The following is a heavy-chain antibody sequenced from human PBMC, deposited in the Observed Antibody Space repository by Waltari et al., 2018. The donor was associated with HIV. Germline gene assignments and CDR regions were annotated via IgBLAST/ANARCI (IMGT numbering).Heavy chain of an antibody. J-gene: IGHJ4*02. Sequence: QVQLVQSGAEVKKPGSSVKVSCKASGGTFSSYAISWVRQAPGQGLEWMGGSIPIFGTAKYAQKCQGRVTITADESASAAYRELSSLRSEDTAVYYCARWGGNSNVRAYYFDYWGQGTLVTVSS. CDR3: ARWGGNSNVRAYYFDY. CDR1: GGTFSSYA. D-gene: IGHD2-21*02. CDR2: SIPIFGTA. V-gene: IGHV1-69*12.